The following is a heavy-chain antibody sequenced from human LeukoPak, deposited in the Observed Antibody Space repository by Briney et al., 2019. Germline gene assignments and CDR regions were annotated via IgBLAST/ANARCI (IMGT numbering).Heavy chain of an antibody. D-gene: IGHD3-10*01. CDR3: AKVNFDYGSGSYYADQHFDY. V-gene: IGHV3-23*01. CDR2: ISGSGDST. J-gene: IGHJ4*02. Sequence: TGGSLRLSCAASGFTFSSYAMSWVRQAPGKGLEWVSAISGSGDSTYYADSVKGRFTISRDNSKNTLYLQMNSLRAEDTAVYYCAKVNFDYGSGSYYADQHFDYWGQGTLVTVSS. CDR1: GFTFSSYA.